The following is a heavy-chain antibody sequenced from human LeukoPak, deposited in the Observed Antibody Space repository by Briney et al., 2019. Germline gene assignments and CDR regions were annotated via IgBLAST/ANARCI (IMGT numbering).Heavy chain of an antibody. J-gene: IGHJ4*02. Sequence: SETLSLTCTVSGGSISSGGYYWSWIRQPPGKGLEWIGYIYHSGSTYYNPSLKSRVTISVDRSKNQFSLKLSSVTAADTAVYYCARALPYYDFWSGYYGPFDYWGQGTLVTVSS. CDR2: IYHSGST. CDR3: ARALPYYDFWSGYYGPFDY. V-gene: IGHV4-30-2*01. CDR1: GGSISSGGYY. D-gene: IGHD3-3*01.